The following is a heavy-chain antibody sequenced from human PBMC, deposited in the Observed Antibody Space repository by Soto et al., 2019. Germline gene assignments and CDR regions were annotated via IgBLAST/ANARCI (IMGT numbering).Heavy chain of an antibody. J-gene: IGHJ3*02. CDR1: GFTFSTYS. D-gene: IGHD2-2*01. CDR2: ISSSSNIV. CDR3: AKVRPLRDCTSTSCLGAFDI. Sequence: GGSLRLSCAASGFTFSTYSMNWVRQAPGKGPEWVSYISSSSNIVYYTDSVKGRFTISRDNAKNTLYLQMNSLRAEDTAVYYCAKVRPLRDCTSTSCLGAFDIWGQGTMVTVSS. V-gene: IGHV3-48*01.